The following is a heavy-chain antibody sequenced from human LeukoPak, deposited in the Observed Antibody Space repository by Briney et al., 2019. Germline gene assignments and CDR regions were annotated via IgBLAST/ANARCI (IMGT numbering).Heavy chain of an antibody. CDR1: GYTFTSYY. V-gene: IGHV1-46*01. CDR2: INPSGGST. CDR3: ARESVVGAMGY. J-gene: IGHJ4*02. Sequence: ASVKVSCKASGYTFTSYYMHWVRQAPGQGLEWMRIINPSGGSTSYAQKFQGKVTMTRDTSTSTVYMELSSLRSEDTAVYYCARESVVGAMGYWGQGTLVTVSS. D-gene: IGHD1-26*01.